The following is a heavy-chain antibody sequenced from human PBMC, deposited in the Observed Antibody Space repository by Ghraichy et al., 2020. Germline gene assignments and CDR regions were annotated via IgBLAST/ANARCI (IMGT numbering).Heavy chain of an antibody. Sequence: GESLNISCAASGFTFSNYGMHWVRQAPGKGLEWVAVISSDGSNKYYADSVKGRFTISRDNSKNTMYLQMNSLRAEDTAVYYCAKSVDTTLWPWGQGTLVTVSS. CDR3: AKSVDTTLWP. J-gene: IGHJ5*02. D-gene: IGHD5-18*01. V-gene: IGHV3-30*18. CDR2: ISSDGSNK. CDR1: GFTFSNYG.